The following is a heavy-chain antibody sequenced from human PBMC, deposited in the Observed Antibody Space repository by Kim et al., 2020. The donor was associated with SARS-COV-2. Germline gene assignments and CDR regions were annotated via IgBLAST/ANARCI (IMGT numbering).Heavy chain of an antibody. Sequence: SETLSLTCAVYGGSFSGYYWSWIRQPPGKGLEWIGEINHSGSTNYNPSLKSRVTISVDTSKNQFSLKLSSVTAADTAVHYCARVGRRWLQLPRNYYYGMDVWGQGTTVTVSS. CDR2: INHSGST. CDR1: GGSFSGYY. J-gene: IGHJ6*02. D-gene: IGHD5-12*01. V-gene: IGHV4-34*01. CDR3: ARVGRRWLQLPRNYYYGMDV.